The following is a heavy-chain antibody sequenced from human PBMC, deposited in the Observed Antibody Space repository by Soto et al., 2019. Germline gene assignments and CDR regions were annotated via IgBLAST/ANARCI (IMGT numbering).Heavy chain of an antibody. CDR1: GYTLTELS. Sequence: ASVKVSCKVSGYTLTELSMHWVRQAPGKGLEWMGGFDPEDGETIYAQKFQGRVTMTEDTSTDTAYMELSSLRSEDTAVYYCATLIAARLEDAFDIWGQGTMVTVSS. CDR3: ATLIAARLEDAFDI. V-gene: IGHV1-24*01. J-gene: IGHJ3*02. D-gene: IGHD6-6*01. CDR2: FDPEDGET.